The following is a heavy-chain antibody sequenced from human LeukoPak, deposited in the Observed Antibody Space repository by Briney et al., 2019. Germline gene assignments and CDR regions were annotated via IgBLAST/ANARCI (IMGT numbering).Heavy chain of an antibody. D-gene: IGHD5-12*01. V-gene: IGHV3-23*01. CDR3: AKAEFRLRGGLIY. J-gene: IGHJ4*02. CDR2: ISGSGGST. CDR1: GFTFSSYA. Sequence: GGSLRLSCAASGFTFSSYAISWVRQAPGKGLEWVSAISGSGGSTYYADSVKGRFTISRDNSKNTLYLQMNSLRAEDTAVYYCAKAEFRLRGGLIYWGQGTLVTVSS.